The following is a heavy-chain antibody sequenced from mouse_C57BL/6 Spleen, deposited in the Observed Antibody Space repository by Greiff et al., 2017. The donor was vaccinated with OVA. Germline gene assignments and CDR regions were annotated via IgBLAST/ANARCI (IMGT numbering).Heavy chain of an antibody. V-gene: IGHV14-1*01. CDR1: GFTLTDYY. J-gene: IGHJ2*01. CDR3: TTGPAQATFDY. CDR2: IDPEDGDT. Sequence: VHLKQSGAELVRPGTSVKLSCTASGFTLTDYYMRWVKQRPEQGLEWIGKIDPEDGDTEYAPQFQGKATMTADTSSNTAYLPLSSLTSEDTAGYYCTTGPAQATFDYWGQGTTLTVSS. D-gene: IGHD3-2*02.